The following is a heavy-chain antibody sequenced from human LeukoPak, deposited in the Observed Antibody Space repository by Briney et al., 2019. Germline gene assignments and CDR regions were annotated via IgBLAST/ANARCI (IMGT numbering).Heavy chain of an antibody. J-gene: IGHJ4*02. CDR3: ARVQLETLDHLDY. V-gene: IGHV3-21*01. Sequence: GGSLRLSCAASGFTFSSYSMNWVRQAPGKGLEWVSSISSSSSYIYYADSVKGRFTISRDNAKNSLYLQMNSLRAEDTAVYYCARVQLETLDHLDYWGQGTLVTVSS. D-gene: IGHD1-1*01. CDR1: GFTFSSYS. CDR2: ISSSSSYI.